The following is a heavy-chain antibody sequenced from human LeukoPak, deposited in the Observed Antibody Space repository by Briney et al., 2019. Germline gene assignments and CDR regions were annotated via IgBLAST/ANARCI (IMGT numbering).Heavy chain of an antibody. CDR2: INPSGGST. CDR1: GYTFTCYY. CDR3: ARGEGLLWFGELPDY. J-gene: IGHJ4*02. Sequence: ASVKVSCKASGYTFTCYYMHWVRQAPGQGLEWMGIINPSGGSTSYAQKFQGRVTMTRDTSTSTVYMELSSLRSEDTAVYYCARGEGLLWFGELPDYWGQGTLVTVSS. D-gene: IGHD3-10*01. V-gene: IGHV1-46*01.